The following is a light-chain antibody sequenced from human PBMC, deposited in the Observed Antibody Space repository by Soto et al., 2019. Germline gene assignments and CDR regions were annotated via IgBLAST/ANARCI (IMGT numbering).Light chain of an antibody. CDR3: AAWDYSHSGFVV. CDR1: SSNIGSNY. J-gene: IGLJ2*01. Sequence: QSVLTQPPSASGTPGQRVTISCSGSSSNIGSNYVYWYQQLPGTAPKLLIYRNNQRPSGVPDRFSGSKSGTSASLGISGLRSEDEADDYCAAWDYSHSGFVVVGGGTKLTVL. CDR2: RNN. V-gene: IGLV1-47*01.